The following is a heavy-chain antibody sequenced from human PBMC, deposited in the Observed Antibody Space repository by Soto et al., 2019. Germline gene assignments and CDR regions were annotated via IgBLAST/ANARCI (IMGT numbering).Heavy chain of an antibody. CDR3: AKQYYYDFWSGSSRYYNGMAV. CDR1: GFTVSSYG. CDR2: ISYDGSNK. V-gene: IGHV3-30*18. D-gene: IGHD3-3*01. Sequence: PGGSLRLSCAASGFTVSSYGMHWVRQAPGKGLEWVAVISYDGSNKYYADSVKGRFTISRDNSKNTLYLQMNSLRAEDTAVYYCAKQYYYDFWSGSSRYYNGMAVWGQGTTVTVSS. J-gene: IGHJ6*02.